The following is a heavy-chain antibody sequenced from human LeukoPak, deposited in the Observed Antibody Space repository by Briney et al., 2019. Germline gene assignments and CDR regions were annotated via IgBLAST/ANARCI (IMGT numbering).Heavy chain of an antibody. D-gene: IGHD3-10*01. CDR1: GFTFGNYW. Sequence: GGSLRLSCAASGFTFGNYWMTWVRQAPGKGPEWVANIKQDGSAAHYVDSVKGRFTISRDNAKNSLSLQMNSLRVEDTAVYYCARWAGVSDLWGQGTLVTVSS. CDR2: IKQDGSAA. CDR3: ARWAGVSDL. V-gene: IGHV3-7*01. J-gene: IGHJ5*02.